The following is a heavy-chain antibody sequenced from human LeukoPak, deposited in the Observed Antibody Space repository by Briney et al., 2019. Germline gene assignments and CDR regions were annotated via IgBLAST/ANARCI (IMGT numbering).Heavy chain of an antibody. J-gene: IGHJ6*02. D-gene: IGHD3-22*01. CDR1: GFTFSSYA. V-gene: IGHV3-23*01. Sequence: PGGSLRLSCAASGFTFSSYAMSWVRQAPGKGLEWVSTISGSGGSTDYADSVKGRFTISRDNSKNTLYLQMNSLRAEDTAVYYCAREGYYDRSGYSEVGYYYYGMDVWGQGTTVTVSS. CDR3: AREGYYDRSGYSEVGYYYYGMDV. CDR2: ISGSGGST.